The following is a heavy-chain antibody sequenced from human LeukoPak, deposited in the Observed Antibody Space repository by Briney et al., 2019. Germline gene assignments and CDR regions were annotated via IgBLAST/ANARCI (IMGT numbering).Heavy chain of an antibody. D-gene: IGHD3-22*01. CDR2: IYYSGST. V-gene: IGHV4-31*03. CDR1: GGSISSGGYY. CDR3: ARVSTSYSSGYYYSGGNWDY. J-gene: IGHJ4*02. Sequence: SQTLSLTCTVSGGSISSGGYYWSWIRQHPGKGLEWIGYIYYSGSTYYNPSLKSRVTISVDTSKNQFSLKLSSVTAADTAVYYCARVSTSYSSGYYYSGGNWDYWGQGTLVTVSS.